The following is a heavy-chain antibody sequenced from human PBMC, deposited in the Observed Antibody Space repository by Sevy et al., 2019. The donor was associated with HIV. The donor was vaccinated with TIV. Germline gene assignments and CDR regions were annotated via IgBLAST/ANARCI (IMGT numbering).Heavy chain of an antibody. CDR1: GFTFSSYS. CDR2: ISSSSSYI. D-gene: IGHD6-19*01. V-gene: IGHV3-21*01. CDR3: ARVAVAGTGGDY. J-gene: IGHJ4*02. Sequence: GGSLRLSCAASGFTFSSYSMNWVRQAPGKGLEWVSSISSSSSYIYYADSVEGRFTISRDNAKNSLYLQMNSLRAEDTAVYYCARVAVAGTGGDYWGQGTLVTVSS.